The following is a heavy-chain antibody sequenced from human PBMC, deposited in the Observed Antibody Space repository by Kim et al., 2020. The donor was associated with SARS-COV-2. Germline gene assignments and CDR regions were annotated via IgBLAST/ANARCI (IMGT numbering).Heavy chain of an antibody. Sequence: ASVKVSCKVSGHTLTELSMPWARQAPGIGLEWMGGFDPEDGETTYAQKFQGRVTMTEDTSTDTAYMELSSLRSEDTAVHYCATDGICGQGTLVTVSS. D-gene: IGHD1-20*01. CDR3: ATDGI. CDR2: FDPEDGET. V-gene: IGHV1-24*01. J-gene: IGHJ4*02. CDR1: GHTLTELS.